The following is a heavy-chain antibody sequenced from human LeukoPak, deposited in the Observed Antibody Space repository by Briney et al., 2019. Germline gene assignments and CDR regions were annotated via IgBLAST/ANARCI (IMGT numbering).Heavy chain of an antibody. CDR2: TIPIFGTA. V-gene: IGHV1-69*05. Sequence: SVKVSCKASGGTFSSYAISWVRQAPGQGLEWMGRTIPIFGTANYAQKFQGRVTITTDESTSTAYMELSSLRSEDTAVYYCARTRVKDYGDYAEYFQHWGQGTLVTVSS. J-gene: IGHJ1*01. CDR1: GGTFSSYA. CDR3: ARTRVKDYGDYAEYFQH. D-gene: IGHD4-17*01.